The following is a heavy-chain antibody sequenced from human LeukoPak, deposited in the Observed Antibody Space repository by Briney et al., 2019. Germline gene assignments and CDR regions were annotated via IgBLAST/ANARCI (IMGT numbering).Heavy chain of an antibody. CDR1: GFTFSSYS. V-gene: IGHV3-30*18. D-gene: IGHD2-15*01. Sequence: GGSLRLSCAASGFTFSSYSMHWVRQAPGKGLEWVAVISYDGSNKYYADSVKGRFTISRDNSKNTLYLQMNSLRAEDTAVYYCAKEGGPGTFDIWGQGTMVTVSS. J-gene: IGHJ3*02. CDR2: ISYDGSNK. CDR3: AKEGGPGTFDI.